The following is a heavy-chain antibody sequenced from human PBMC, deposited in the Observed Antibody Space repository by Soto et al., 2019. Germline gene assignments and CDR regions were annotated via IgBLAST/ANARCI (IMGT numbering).Heavy chain of an antibody. V-gene: IGHV3-7*01. D-gene: IGHD1-26*01. J-gene: IGHJ4*02. CDR3: AGVIVGALGRLDY. CDR2: IKQDGSEK. CDR1: GFTFSSYW. Sequence: PGGSLRLSCAASGFTFSSYWMSWVRQAPGKGLEWVANIKQDGSEKYYVDSVKGRFTISRDNAKNSLSLQMNSLRAEDTAVYYCAGVIVGALGRLDYWGQGTLVTVSS.